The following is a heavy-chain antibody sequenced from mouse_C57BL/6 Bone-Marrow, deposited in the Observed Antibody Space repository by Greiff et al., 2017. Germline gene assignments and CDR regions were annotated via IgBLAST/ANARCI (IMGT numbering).Heavy chain of an antibody. J-gene: IGHJ2*01. D-gene: IGHD2-2*01. CDR2: INPYNGGT. CDR1: GYTFTDYY. CDR3: ASSKDGYDGDY. Sequence: VQLKESGPVLVKPGASVKMSCKASGYTFTDYYMNWVKQSHGKSLEWIGVINPYNGGTSYNQKFKGKATLTVDKSSSTAYMELNSLTSKDSAVXFCASSKDGYDGDYWGQGATLTVSS. V-gene: IGHV1-19*01.